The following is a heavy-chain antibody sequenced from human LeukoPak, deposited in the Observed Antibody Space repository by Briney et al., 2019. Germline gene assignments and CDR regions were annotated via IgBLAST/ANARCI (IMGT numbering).Heavy chain of an antibody. CDR1: GFTFSTYW. D-gene: IGHD5-12*01. J-gene: IGHJ4*02. Sequence: PGGSLRLSCAASGFTFSTYWMHWVRQAPGKGLVWVSRINSDGSSKTHADSVKGRFSISRDSAENTLYVQMNSLRAEDTAVYYCAKDGAWLRFDDWGQGILVSVSS. CDR3: AKDGAWLRFDD. CDR2: INSDGSSK. V-gene: IGHV3-74*01.